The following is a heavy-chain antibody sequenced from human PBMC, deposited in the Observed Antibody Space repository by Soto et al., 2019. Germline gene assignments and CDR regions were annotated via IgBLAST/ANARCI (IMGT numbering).Heavy chain of an antibody. CDR1: GFTFSDYW. CDR3: VKDGGYCSSSTCYSPRNHYFDS. J-gene: IGHJ4*02. CDR2: IKFDGSEK. Sequence: GGSLRLSCEASGFTFSDYWMSWVRQAPGKGPEWVANIKFDGSEKQYVDSVRGRFTISRDNSRNSLFLQMNSLRAGDTAVYYCVKDGGYCSSSTCYSPRNHYFDSWGQGTLVTVSS. V-gene: IGHV3-7*03. D-gene: IGHD2-2*01.